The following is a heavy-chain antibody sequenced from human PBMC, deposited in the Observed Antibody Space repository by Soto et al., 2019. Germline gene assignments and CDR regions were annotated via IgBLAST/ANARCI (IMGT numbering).Heavy chain of an antibody. V-gene: IGHV3-7*01. CDR2: IKEDGSEK. J-gene: IGHJ3*02. CDR1: GFIFRSYW. Sequence: EVRLVESGRGLVQPGESLRLSCAASGFIFRSYWMTWVRQAPGKGLEWVAKIKEDGSEKEYVDSVKGRFTISRDNAENSLYLQMNSLRAEDTAVYFCARDPYFGAFDIWGQGTMVTVSS. D-gene: IGHD3-9*01. CDR3: ARDPYFGAFDI.